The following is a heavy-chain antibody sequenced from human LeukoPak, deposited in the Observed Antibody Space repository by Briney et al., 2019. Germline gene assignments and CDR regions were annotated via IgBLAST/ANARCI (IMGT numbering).Heavy chain of an antibody. CDR2: MSTSVGST. V-gene: IGHV3-23*01. CDR3: ARAVDFWSGYPQPNWFDP. Sequence: GGSLRLSCAASGFTFSSYAMSWVRQAPGKGLEWVSTMSTSVGSTYYADSVKGRFTISRDNSKNTLFLHMTSLRAEDTAVYYCARAVDFWSGYPQPNWFDPWGQGTLVTVSS. D-gene: IGHD3-3*01. CDR1: GFTFSSYA. J-gene: IGHJ5*02.